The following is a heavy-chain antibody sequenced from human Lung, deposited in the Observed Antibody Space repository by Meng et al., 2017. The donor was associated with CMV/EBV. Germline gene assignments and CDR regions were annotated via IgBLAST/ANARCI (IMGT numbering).Heavy chain of an antibody. CDR1: GYTFTSYG. V-gene: IGHV1-18*01. J-gene: IGHJ6*02. D-gene: IGHD3/OR15-3a*01. CDR2: IRVYNGDT. CDR3: ARLFHTILGTGYYYGMDV. Sequence: ASVKVSXKASGYTFTSYGINWVRQAPGQGLEWMGWIRVYNGDTKYAQKFQGRVTMTTDTSTSTAYMELSRLKSDDTAVYFCARLFHTILGTGYYYGMDVWGQGTXVTVSS.